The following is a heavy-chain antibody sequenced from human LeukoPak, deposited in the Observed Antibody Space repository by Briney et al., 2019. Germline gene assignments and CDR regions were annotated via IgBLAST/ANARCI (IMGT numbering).Heavy chain of an antibody. CDR3: AAGGYSYATDY. V-gene: IGHV1-46*01. D-gene: IGHD5-18*01. Sequence: GASVKVSCKASGYTFSMYNMHWVRQAPGQGLEWMGIINPSGGTSYAQKLQGRITMTRDTSTSTLYMELSSLRSEDTAVYYCAAGGYSYATDYWGQGTLVTVSS. CDR2: INPSGGT. CDR1: GYTFSMYN. J-gene: IGHJ4*02.